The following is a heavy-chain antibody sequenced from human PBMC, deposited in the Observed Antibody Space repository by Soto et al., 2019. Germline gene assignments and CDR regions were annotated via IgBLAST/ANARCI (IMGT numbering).Heavy chain of an antibody. CDR2: ISYDGSYE. Sequence: QVQLVESGGGVVQPGRSLRLSCAASRFTFSSYGMHWVRQAPGKGLEWVAIISYDGSYEYYADSVKGRFTISRDNSKNTLYLQMNSLRAEDTAVYYCAKDPYYLSTTGDFQHCGQCTLVTVSS. CDR1: RFTFSSYG. D-gene: IGHD1-26*01. V-gene: IGHV3-30*18. CDR3: AKDPYYLSTTGDFQH. J-gene: IGHJ1*01.